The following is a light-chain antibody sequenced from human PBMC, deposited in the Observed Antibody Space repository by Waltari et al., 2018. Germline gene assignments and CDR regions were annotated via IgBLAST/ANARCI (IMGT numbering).Light chain of an antibody. J-gene: IGKJ4*01. CDR2: KVS. CDR1: QRIVSW. V-gene: IGKV1-5*03. Sequence: DIQMTQSPSTLSASVGDRVTITCRASQRIVSWLAWYQQKQGKAPKFLIYKVSNLESGVPSRFSGSGSGTEFTLTISSLQPDDFATYYCQQYQSYPLTFGGGSKVEIK. CDR3: QQYQSYPLT.